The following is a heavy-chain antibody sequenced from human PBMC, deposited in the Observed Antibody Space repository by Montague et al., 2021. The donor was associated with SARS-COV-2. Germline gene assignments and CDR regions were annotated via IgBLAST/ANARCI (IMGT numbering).Heavy chain of an antibody. J-gene: IGHJ4*02. Sequence: SETLSLTCSVSDDSITSYYWSWIRQPPGKGLEWIGYIHYTGSTNYNASLKSRVTISIDTSKNQFSLRLNSVTAADTAVYYCARGNYLDYWGQGTLAIVSS. CDR3: ARGNYLDY. V-gene: IGHV4-59*01. CDR2: IHYTGST. CDR1: DDSITSYY.